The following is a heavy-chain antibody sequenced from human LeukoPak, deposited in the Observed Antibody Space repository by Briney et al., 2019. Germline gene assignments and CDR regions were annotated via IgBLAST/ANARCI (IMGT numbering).Heavy chain of an antibody. CDR3: AKDQPLIYYDSSGYYPHFDY. Sequence: GGSLRLSCVASAFTFSSYSMNWVRQAPGKGQEWVSAISGSGGSTYYADSVKGRFTISRDNSKNTLYLQMNSLRAEDTAVYYCAKDQPLIYYDSSGYYPHFDYWGQGTLVTVSS. V-gene: IGHV3-23*01. J-gene: IGHJ4*02. D-gene: IGHD3-22*01. CDR1: AFTFSSYS. CDR2: ISGSGGST.